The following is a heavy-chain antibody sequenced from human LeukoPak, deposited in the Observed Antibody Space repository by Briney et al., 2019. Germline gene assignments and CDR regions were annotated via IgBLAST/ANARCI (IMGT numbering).Heavy chain of an antibody. CDR1: GGSMNSYY. CDR3: ARNEGDGTYFDY. D-gene: IGHD6-13*01. J-gene: IGHJ4*02. V-gene: IGHV4-59*01. Sequence: PSETLSLTCTVSGGSMNSYYWSWLRQPPGKGLEWVGYVYYSGNTYYNPSLKSRVTISVDTSKNQFSLKLSSVTTADTAVYYCARNEGDGTYFDYWGQGTLVTVSS. CDR2: VYYSGNT.